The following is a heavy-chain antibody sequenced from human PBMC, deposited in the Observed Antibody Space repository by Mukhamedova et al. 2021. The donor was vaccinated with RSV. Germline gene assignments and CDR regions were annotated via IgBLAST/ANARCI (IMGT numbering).Heavy chain of an antibody. Sequence: GLEWVSGISWNSGSIGYADSVKGRFTISRDNAKNSLYLQMNSLRAEDTALYYCAKGDGDYGNWFDPWGQGTLVTVSS. D-gene: IGHD4-17*01. J-gene: IGHJ5*02. CDR2: ISWNSGSI. CDR3: AKGDGDYGNWFDP. V-gene: IGHV3-9*01.